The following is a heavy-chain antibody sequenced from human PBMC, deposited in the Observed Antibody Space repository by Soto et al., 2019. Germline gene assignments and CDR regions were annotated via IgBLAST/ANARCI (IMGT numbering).Heavy chain of an antibody. CDR2: IIPIFGTA. V-gene: IGHV1-69*01. D-gene: IGHD6-19*01. Sequence: HVQLVQSGAEVKKPGSSVKVSCKASGGTFSSYAISWVRQAPGQGLEWMGGIIPIFGTANYAQKFQGRVTITADESTSTAYMELSSLRSEDTAVYYCARVAGIAVAGTWGQVDYWGQGTLVTVSS. J-gene: IGHJ4*02. CDR1: GGTFSSYA. CDR3: ARVAGIAVAGTWGQVDY.